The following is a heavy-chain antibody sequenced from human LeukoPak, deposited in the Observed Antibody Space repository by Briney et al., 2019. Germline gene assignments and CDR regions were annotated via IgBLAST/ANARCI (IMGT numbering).Heavy chain of an antibody. CDR3: ARGGAVVTAILYFDY. V-gene: IGHV3-30*04. D-gene: IGHD2-21*02. CDR1: GFTFSNYA. Sequence: GGSLRLSCAASGFTFSNYALHWVRQAPGKGLEWVAVISYDGSNKYYADSVKGRFTISRDNSKNTLYLQMNSLRAEDTAVYYCARGGAVVTAILYFDYWGQGTLVTVSS. J-gene: IGHJ4*02. CDR2: ISYDGSNK.